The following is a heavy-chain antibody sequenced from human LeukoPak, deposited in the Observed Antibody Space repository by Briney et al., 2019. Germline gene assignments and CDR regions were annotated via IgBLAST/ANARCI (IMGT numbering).Heavy chain of an antibody. CDR2: IYTSGST. V-gene: IGHV4-4*07. J-gene: IGHJ3*02. CDR1: GGTISSYY. D-gene: IGHD3-22*01. CDR3: ARAMIVVPDAFDI. Sequence: SETLSLTCTVSGGTISSYYWSWIRQPPGKGLEWIGRIYTSGSTNYNPSLKSRVTMSVATSKNQFSPKLSSVTAADTAVYYCARAMIVVPDAFDIWGQGTMVTVSS.